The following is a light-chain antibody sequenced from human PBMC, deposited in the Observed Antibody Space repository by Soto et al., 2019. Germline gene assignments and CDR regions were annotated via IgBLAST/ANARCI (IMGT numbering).Light chain of an antibody. CDR1: QSLLHSNGYNY. CDR2: WGS. Sequence: DIVMTQSPLPLTVTPGEPASISCRCSQSLLHSNGYNYLDWYLQKPGQSPQLLIYWGSNRASGVPDRFSGSGSGTDFTLKINRVQAEDVGVYLCMQGLRSPPTFGQGTKVEIK. CDR3: MQGLRSPPT. V-gene: IGKV2-28*01. J-gene: IGKJ1*01.